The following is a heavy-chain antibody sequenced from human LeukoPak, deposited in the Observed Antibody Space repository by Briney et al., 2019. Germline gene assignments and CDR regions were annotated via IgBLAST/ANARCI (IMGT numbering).Heavy chain of an antibody. V-gene: IGHV4-59*01. CDR1: GGFISTYY. CDR2: IYYSGST. J-gene: IGHJ4*02. D-gene: IGHD3-22*01. CDR3: ARCRLGGYYDTRGYYFDY. Sequence: SETLSLTCTVSGGFISTYYWSWIRQPAGKGLEWIGYIYYSGSTNYNPSLKSRVTISVDTSKNQFSLKLSSVTAADTAVYYCARCRLGGYYDTRGYYFDYWGQGTLVTVSS.